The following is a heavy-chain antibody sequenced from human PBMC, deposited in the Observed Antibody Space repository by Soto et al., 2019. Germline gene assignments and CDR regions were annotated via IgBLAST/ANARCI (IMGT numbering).Heavy chain of an antibody. Sequence: PSETLSLTCAVSGGSISSSNWWSWVRQPPGKGLEWIGEIYHSGSTNYNPSLKSRVTISVDKSKNQFSLKLSSVTAADTAVYYCAKWSRVTYYDTLDDGFESWGKGTMVTVAS. CDR2: IYHSGST. D-gene: IGHD3-22*01. V-gene: IGHV4-4*02. CDR1: GGSISSSNW. J-gene: IGHJ3*02. CDR3: AKWSRVTYYDTLDDGFES.